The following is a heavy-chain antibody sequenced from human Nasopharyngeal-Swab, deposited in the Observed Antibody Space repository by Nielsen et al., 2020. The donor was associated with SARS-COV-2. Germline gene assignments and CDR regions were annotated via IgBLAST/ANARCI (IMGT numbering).Heavy chain of an antibody. CDR3: APNYYDGSGYYYWFDP. V-gene: IGHV4-39*01. CDR1: GGSISSSSYY. Sequence: SETLSLTCTVSGGSISSSSYYWGWIRQPPGKGLEWIGSIYYSGSTYYNPSLKSRVTMSVDTSKNQFSLNLHSVTAADTAVYYCAPNYYDGSGYYYWFDPWGRGTLVTVSS. CDR2: IYYSGST. D-gene: IGHD3-22*01. J-gene: IGHJ5*02.